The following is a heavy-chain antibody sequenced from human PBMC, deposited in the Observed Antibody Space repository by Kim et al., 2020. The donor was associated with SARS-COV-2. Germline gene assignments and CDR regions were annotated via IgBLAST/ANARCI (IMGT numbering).Heavy chain of an antibody. CDR3: ARAPYSGSYFGFSAPSS. CDR2: IIPIFGTA. V-gene: IGHV1-69*13. D-gene: IGHD1-26*01. Sequence: SVKVSCKASGGTFSSYAISWVRQAPGQGLEWMGGIIPIFGTANYAQKFQGRVTITADESTSTAYMELSSLRSEDTAVYYCARAPYSGSYFGFSAPSSWGQGTLVTVSS. J-gene: IGHJ4*02. CDR1: GGTFSSYA.